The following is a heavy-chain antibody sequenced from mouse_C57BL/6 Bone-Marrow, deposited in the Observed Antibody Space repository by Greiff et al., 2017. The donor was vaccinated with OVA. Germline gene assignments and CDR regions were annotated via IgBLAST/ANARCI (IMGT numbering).Heavy chain of an antibody. D-gene: IGHD1-1*01. Sequence: VQLQQPGAELVKPGASVKVSCKASGYTFTSYWMHWVKQRPGQGLEWIGRIHPSDSDTNYNQKFKGKATLTVDKSSSTAYMQLSSLTSEDSAVYYCAMPITTVVATRDYWGQGTTLTVSS. CDR2: IHPSDSDT. CDR3: AMPITTVVATRDY. J-gene: IGHJ2*01. CDR1: GYTFTSYW. V-gene: IGHV1-74*01.